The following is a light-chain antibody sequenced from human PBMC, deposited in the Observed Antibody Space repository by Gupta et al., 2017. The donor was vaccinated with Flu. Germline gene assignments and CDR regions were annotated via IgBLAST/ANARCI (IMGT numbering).Light chain of an antibody. J-gene: IGKJ1*01. CDR1: QSVSTN. CDR2: RAS. CDR3: QQYNNWPRT. Sequence: EIEMTQSPATLSVSPGERATLSCRASQSVSTNLAWYQQRPGQAPRLLIYRASTRASGFPARFSGSGSGTEFTLTISSLQSEDFAIYYCQQYNNWPRTFGLGTKVEVK. V-gene: IGKV3-15*01.